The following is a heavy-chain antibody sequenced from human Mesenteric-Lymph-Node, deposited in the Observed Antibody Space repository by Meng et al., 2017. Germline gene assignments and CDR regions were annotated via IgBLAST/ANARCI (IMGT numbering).Heavy chain of an antibody. CDR2: IYYSGST. V-gene: IGHV4-31*03. CDR1: GGSISSGGYY. J-gene: IGHJ2*01. Sequence: QVQLPEAGPGLVKPSQPLSLTCTVSGGSISSGGYYWSWIRQHPGKGLEWIGYIYYSGSTYYNPSLKSRVTISVDTSKDQFSLKLSSVAAADTAVYYCARLSGYFVRYWYFDLWGRGTLVTVSS. CDR3: ARLSGYFVRYWYFDL. D-gene: IGHD3-22*01.